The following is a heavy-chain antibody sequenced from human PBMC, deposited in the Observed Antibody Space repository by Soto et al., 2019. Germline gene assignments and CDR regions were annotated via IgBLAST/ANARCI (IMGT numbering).Heavy chain of an antibody. CDR3: ARGLRYSSSTHYYYYYGMDV. Sequence: SETLSLTCAVYGGSFSGYYWSWIRQPPGKGLEWIGEINHSGSTNYNPSLKSRVTISVDTSKNQFSLKLSSVTAADTAVYYCARGLRYSSSTHYYYYYGMDVWGQGTTVTVSS. V-gene: IGHV4-34*01. CDR1: GGSFSGYY. J-gene: IGHJ6*02. D-gene: IGHD6-13*01. CDR2: INHSGST.